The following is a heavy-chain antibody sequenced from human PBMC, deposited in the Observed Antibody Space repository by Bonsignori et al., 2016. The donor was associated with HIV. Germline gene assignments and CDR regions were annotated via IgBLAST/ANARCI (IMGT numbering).Heavy chain of an antibody. V-gene: IGHV3-9*01. CDR2: ISWNSGSI. CDR3: AKNRNYNTPWNAFDI. D-gene: IGHD1-7*01. Sequence: WIRQPPGKGLEWVSGISWNSGSIDYADSVKGRFTISRDNAKNSLYLQMNTLRAEDTALYYCAKNRNYNTPWNAFDIWGQGTMVTVSS. J-gene: IGHJ3*02.